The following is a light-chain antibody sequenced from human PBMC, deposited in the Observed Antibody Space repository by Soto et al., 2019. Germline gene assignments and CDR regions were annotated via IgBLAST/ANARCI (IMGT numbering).Light chain of an antibody. Sequence: DIQLTQSPSSLSASEGDTVTITCRASHSINSHLEWYQQKSGEAPKFLIYGTSDLHTGVPSRFSGSGSGTDFTLTISSLQPEDCAIYYCQQSYSNPFTFGQGTKLEIK. J-gene: IGKJ2*01. V-gene: IGKV1-39*01. CDR3: QQSYSNPFT. CDR1: HSINSH. CDR2: GTS.